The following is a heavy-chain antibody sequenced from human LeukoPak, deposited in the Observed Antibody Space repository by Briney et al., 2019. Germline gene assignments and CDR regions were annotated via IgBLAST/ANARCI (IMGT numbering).Heavy chain of an antibody. CDR2: IYYSGST. CDR3: ARGTDCSGYIWS. V-gene: IGHV4-59*01. CDR1: GGSISSYY. J-gene: IGHJ4*02. Sequence: SETLSLICTVSGGSISSYYWSWIRQPPGKGLEWIGYIYYSGSTNNNPSLKSRVTISVDTSKNQFSLKVTSVTPADTALYYCARGTDCSGYIWSWGQGILVTVSS. D-gene: IGHD3-22*01.